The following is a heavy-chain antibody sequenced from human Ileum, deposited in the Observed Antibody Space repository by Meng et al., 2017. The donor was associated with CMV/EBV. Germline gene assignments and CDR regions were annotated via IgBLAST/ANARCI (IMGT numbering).Heavy chain of an antibody. Sequence: RLSFAASGLSFNNYWRQGVRQVPGKGIVWVSRINTDGSTTVYADSVKGRFTISRDNAKNTLSLQISSLRAEDTAVYYCVTGELFFDYWGQGTLVTVSS. J-gene: IGHJ4*02. CDR3: VTGELFFDY. CDR2: INTDGSTT. D-gene: IGHD3-10*01. V-gene: IGHV3-74*01. CDR1: GLSFNNYW.